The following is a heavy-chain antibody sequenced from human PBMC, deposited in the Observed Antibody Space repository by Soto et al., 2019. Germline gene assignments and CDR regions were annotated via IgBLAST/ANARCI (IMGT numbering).Heavy chain of an antibody. J-gene: IGHJ4*02. CDR3: ARGGGGYCSGGSCYHNLYYFDY. Sequence: ASVKVSCKASGYTFTGYYMHWVRQAPGQVLEWMGWINPNSGGTNYAQKFQGWVTMTRDTSISTAYMELSRLRSDDTAVYYCARGGGGYCSGGSCYHNLYYFDYWGQGTLVTVSS. CDR1: GYTFTGYY. D-gene: IGHD2-15*01. V-gene: IGHV1-2*04. CDR2: INPNSGGT.